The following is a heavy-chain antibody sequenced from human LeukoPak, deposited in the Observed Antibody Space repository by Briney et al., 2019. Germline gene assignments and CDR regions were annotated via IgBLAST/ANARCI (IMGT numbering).Heavy chain of an antibody. J-gene: IGHJ4*02. D-gene: IGHD3-22*01. CDR3: ARPYDTRGYFPDY. Sequence: GGSLRLSCAASGFTFSSYAMNWVRQTPGKGLEWVSSISRGSDHIFYADSMKGRFTISRDNAKNSLYLQMNSLGAEDTAVYYCARPYDTRGYFPDYWGQGTLVTVSS. CDR2: ISRGSDHI. CDR1: GFTFSSYA. V-gene: IGHV3-21*01.